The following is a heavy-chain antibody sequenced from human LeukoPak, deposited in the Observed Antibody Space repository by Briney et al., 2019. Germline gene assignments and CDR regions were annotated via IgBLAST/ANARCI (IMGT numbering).Heavy chain of an antibody. CDR1: RYICNSYW. CDR3: ARKLGYCSSTSCYSAFDI. D-gene: IGHD2-2*02. J-gene: IGHJ3*02. CDR2: IYPGDPDT. Sequence: GAFLLFSCNGSRYICNSYWIGWVRALPGKGLEWMGIIYPGDPDTRYSPSFQGQVTISADKSISTAYLQWSSLKASDTAMYYCARKLGYCSSTSCYSAFDIWGQGTMVTVSS. V-gene: IGHV5-51*01.